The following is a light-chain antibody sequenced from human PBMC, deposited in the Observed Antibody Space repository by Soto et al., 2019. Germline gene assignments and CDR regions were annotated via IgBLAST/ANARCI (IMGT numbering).Light chain of an antibody. V-gene: IGLV2-23*01. Sequence: QSALTQPASVSGSPGQSITISCTGTNSDVLSYDAVSWYQHHPGKAPKLIIYEGTKRPSGISNRFSGPKSGNMASLTISGLQAEDEADYYCCSYAYSNAWVFGGGTKLTVL. CDR1: NSDVLSYDA. CDR2: EGT. CDR3: CSYAYSNAWV. J-gene: IGLJ3*02.